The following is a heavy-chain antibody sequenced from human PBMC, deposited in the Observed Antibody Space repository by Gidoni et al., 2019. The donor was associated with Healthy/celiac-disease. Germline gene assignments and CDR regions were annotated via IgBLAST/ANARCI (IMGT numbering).Heavy chain of an antibody. CDR1: GSTFSSDT. J-gene: IGHJ4*02. V-gene: IGHV3-23*01. CDR2: ISGSVGST. Sequence: VQLLASGGGLVQRGGSLRRSCAASGSTFSSDTRSGVRQAPGSGLGWVSAISGSVGSTYYADSVKVRFTISRDNSKTTLYLQMNSLRAEDTAVYSCAKRWGAEIFGVVTMSPFYYWGQGTLVTVSS. D-gene: IGHD3-3*01. CDR3: AKRWGAEIFGVVTMSPFYY.